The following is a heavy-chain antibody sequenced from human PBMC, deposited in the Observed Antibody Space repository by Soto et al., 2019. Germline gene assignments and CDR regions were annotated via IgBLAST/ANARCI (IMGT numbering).Heavy chain of an antibody. Sequence: ASVKVSCKASGYTFTNYGLSWVRQAPGHGLEWMGWISAYNGNTNYAQKLQDRVTMTTDTSTSTAYMELRSLRSDDTAVYYCARDRGIWFGEPFSTWGQGTLVTVSS. V-gene: IGHV1-18*01. CDR3: ARDRGIWFGEPFST. CDR2: ISAYNGNT. CDR1: GYTFTNYG. D-gene: IGHD3-10*01. J-gene: IGHJ5*02.